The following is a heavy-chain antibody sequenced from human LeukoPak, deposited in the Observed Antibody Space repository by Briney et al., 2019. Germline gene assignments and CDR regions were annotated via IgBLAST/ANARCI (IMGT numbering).Heavy chain of an antibody. CDR3: ARDSDRWASYCSSTSCYTRGLFDY. Sequence: SVKVSCKASGGTFSSYAISWVRQAPGQGLEWMGRIIPILGIANYAQKFQGRVTITADKSTSTAYMELSSLRSEDTAVYYCARDSDRWASYCSSTSCYTRGLFDYWGQGTLVTDSS. CDR2: IIPILGIA. J-gene: IGHJ4*02. D-gene: IGHD2-2*02. V-gene: IGHV1-69*04. CDR1: GGTFSSYA.